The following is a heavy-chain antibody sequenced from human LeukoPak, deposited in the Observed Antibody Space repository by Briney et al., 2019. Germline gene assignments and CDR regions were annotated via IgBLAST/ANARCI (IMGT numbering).Heavy chain of an antibody. CDR3: ARAPGYGAAYYFDY. D-gene: IGHD1-1*01. Sequence: GGTLRLSCAASGFAFSNYGMNWVRQAPGKGLEWVSGITGSGSTTYYADSVKGRFTIPRDNSKNTLYLQMNSLRAEDTAVYYCARAPGYGAAYYFDYWGQGTLVTVSS. CDR2: ITGSGSTT. CDR1: GFAFSNYG. J-gene: IGHJ4*02. V-gene: IGHV3-23*01.